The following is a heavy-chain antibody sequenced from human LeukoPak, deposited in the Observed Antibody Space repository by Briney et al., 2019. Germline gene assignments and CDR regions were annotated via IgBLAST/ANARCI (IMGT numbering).Heavy chain of an antibody. CDR1: GFTFSSYA. J-gene: IGHJ4*02. V-gene: IGHV3-64*01. Sequence: PGGSLRLSCAASGFTFSSYAMHWVRQAPGKGLEYVSAISSNGGSTYYANSVKGRFTISRDNSKNTLYLQMGSLRAEDMAVYFCARGQTTATNWGQGTLVTVSS. CDR3: ARGQTTATN. CDR2: ISSNGGST. D-gene: IGHD4-17*01.